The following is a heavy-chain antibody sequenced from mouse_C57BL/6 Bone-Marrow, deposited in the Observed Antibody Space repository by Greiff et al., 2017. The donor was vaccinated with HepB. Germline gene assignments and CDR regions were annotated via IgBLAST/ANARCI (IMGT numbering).Heavy chain of an antibody. V-gene: IGHV7-1*01. J-gene: IGHJ1*03. CDR3: ARDAVYYDYWYFDV. D-gene: IGHD2-4*01. CDR1: GFTFSDFY. Sequence: EVKVVESGGGLVQSGRSLRLSCATSGFTFSDFYMEWVRQAPGKGLEWIAASRNKANDYTTEYSASVKGRFIVSRDTSQSILYLQMNALRAEDTAIYYCARDAVYYDYWYFDVWGTGTTVTVSS. CDR2: SRNKANDYTT.